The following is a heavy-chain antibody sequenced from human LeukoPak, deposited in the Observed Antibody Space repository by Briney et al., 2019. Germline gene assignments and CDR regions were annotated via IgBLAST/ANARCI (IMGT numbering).Heavy chain of an antibody. D-gene: IGHD5-12*01. Sequence: ASVKVSCKASGYTFTSYDINWVRQATGQGLEWMGWMNPNSGNTGYAQKFQGRVTMTRNTSISTAYMELSSLRSGDTAVYYCARGPWEIVEEDYWGQGTLVTVSS. CDR3: ARGPWEIVEEDY. CDR2: MNPNSGNT. J-gene: IGHJ4*02. CDR1: GYTFTSYD. V-gene: IGHV1-8*01.